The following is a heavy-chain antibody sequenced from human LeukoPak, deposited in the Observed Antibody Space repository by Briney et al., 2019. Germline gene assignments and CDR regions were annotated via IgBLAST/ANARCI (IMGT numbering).Heavy chain of an antibody. J-gene: IGHJ4*02. CDR3: ARSVVRGVIIYYFDY. V-gene: IGHV4-34*01. D-gene: IGHD3-10*01. Sequence: GSLRLSCAASGFTFSSYWMSWVRQAPGKGLEWIVEINHSGSTNYNPSLKSRATISVDTSKNQFSLKLSSVTAADTAVYYCARSVVRGVIIYYFDYWGQGTLVTVSS. CDR1: GFTFSSYW. CDR2: INHSGST.